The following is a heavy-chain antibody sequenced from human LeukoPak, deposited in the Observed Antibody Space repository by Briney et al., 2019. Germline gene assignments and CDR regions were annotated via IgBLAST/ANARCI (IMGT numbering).Heavy chain of an antibody. V-gene: IGHV3-30*02. J-gene: IGHJ4*02. Sequence: PGGSLRLSCAASGFIFSSYGMHWARQAPGKGPEWVAFIRNDGSNKYHADAVKGRFTISRDNSKNTLYLQMNSLRAEDTAVYYCARAYYDILTGLIDYWGQGTLVTVSS. CDR1: GFIFSSYG. D-gene: IGHD3-9*01. CDR3: ARAYYDILTGLIDY. CDR2: IRNDGSNK.